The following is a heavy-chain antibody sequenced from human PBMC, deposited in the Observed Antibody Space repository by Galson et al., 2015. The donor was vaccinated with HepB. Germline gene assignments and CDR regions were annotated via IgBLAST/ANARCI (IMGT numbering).Heavy chain of an antibody. CDR3: ARASLFWNNRESDAFDV. J-gene: IGHJ3*01. Sequence: SVKVSCKASGFTFSDFYIQWVRQSPGQGLQWMGRINPNSGIAVYAESFQGRVAMTADTSISTAYMKLTWLKFDDTALYYCARASLFWNNRESDAFDVWGPGTMVTVSS. CDR1: GFTFSDFY. CDR2: INPNSGIA. D-gene: IGHD3-3*01. V-gene: IGHV1-2*06.